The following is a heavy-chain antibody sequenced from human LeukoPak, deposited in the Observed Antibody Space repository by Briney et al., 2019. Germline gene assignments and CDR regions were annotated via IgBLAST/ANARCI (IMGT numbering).Heavy chain of an antibody. D-gene: IGHD1-26*01. CDR1: GFTFSSYA. V-gene: IGHV3-30-3*01. CDR2: ISYDGSNK. CDR3: ARGTRIVGATSFLY. J-gene: IGHJ4*02. Sequence: GGSLRLSCAASGFTFSSYAMHWVRQAPGKGLEWVAVISYDGSNKYYADSVKGRFTISRDNSKNTLYLQMNSLRAEDTAVYYCARGTRIVGATSFLYRGQGTLVTVSS.